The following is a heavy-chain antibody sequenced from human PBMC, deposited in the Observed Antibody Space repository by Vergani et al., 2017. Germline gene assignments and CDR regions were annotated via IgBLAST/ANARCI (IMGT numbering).Heavy chain of an antibody. Sequence: DVHLAESGGGFFQPGGSLRLSCSASGFSFNSYWMHWVRQVPGKGLLWVSRIKSDGSITAYAASVKGRFTISRYNAQNPLYLQMNSMRVEDTAVYYCAAQSMLVTPGYYFYGLDVWGHGTTVTVSS. V-gene: IGHV3-74*03. D-gene: IGHD4-23*01. CDR3: AAQSMLVTPGYYFYGLDV. J-gene: IGHJ6*02. CDR1: GFSFNSYW. CDR2: IKSDGSIT.